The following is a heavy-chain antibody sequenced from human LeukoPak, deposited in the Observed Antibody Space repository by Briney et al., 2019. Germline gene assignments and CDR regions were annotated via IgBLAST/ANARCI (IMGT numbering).Heavy chain of an antibody. D-gene: IGHD3-22*01. CDR1: GFTFSSYS. CDR2: ISSSSSTI. V-gene: IGHV3-48*01. J-gene: IGHJ4*02. Sequence: PGGSLRLSCAASGFTFSSYSMNWVRQAPGKGLEWVSYISSSSSTIYYADSVKGRFTISRDNAKNSLYLQMNSLRAEDTAVYYCARDLAFQYYYDSSGYYYNFDYWGQGTLVTVSS. CDR3: ARDLAFQYYYDSSGYYYNFDY.